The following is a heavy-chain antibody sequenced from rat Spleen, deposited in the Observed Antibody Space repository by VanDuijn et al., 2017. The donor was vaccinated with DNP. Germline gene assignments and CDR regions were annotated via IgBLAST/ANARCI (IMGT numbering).Heavy chain of an antibody. CDR2: IIYDGSRT. CDR3: ATHPGPG. CDR1: GCTFSDYN. D-gene: IGHD1-4*01. V-gene: IGHV5S10*01. J-gene: IGHJ2*01. Sequence: EVQLVESGGGLVQPGRSLKLSCAASGCTFSDYNMAWVRQAPKKGLEWVATIIYDGSRTYYRDSVKGRFTISRDNAKSTLYLQMDSLRSEDTATDYFATHPGPGWGQGVMVTVSS.